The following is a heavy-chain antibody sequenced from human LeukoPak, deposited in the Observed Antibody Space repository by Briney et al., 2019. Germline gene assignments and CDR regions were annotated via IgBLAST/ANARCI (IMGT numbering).Heavy chain of an antibody. J-gene: IGHJ4*02. D-gene: IGHD3-9*01. CDR3: TRELYYDILTGQNHKPQFDY. CDR1: GYTFTSFG. Sequence: KVCCKASGYTFTSFGISWFRHAPRQPLGGMREMSACNGNTNYAQKLQSRVTMTTDASTSTAYMELRSLRSDDTAVYYCTRELYYDILTGQNHKPQFDYWGQGTLVTVSS. V-gene: IGHV1-18*04. CDR2: MSACNGNT.